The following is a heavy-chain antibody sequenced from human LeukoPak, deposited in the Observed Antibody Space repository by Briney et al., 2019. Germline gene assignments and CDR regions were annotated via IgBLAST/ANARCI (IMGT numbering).Heavy chain of an antibody. CDR3: ARDSGSYYFFAFDI. V-gene: IGHV3-48*02. CDR1: GFTFSIYS. CDR2: ISSSSSTI. D-gene: IGHD1-26*01. Sequence: PGGSLRLSCAAYGFTFSIYSMTWVRQAPGKGLEWVSYISSSSSTIYYADSVKGRFTISRDNAKNSLYLQMNSLRDEDTAVYYCARDSGSYYFFAFDIWGQGTMVTVSS. J-gene: IGHJ3*02.